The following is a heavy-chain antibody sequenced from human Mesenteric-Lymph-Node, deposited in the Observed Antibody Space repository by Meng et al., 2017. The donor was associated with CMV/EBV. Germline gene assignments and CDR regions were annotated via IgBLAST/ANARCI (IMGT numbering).Heavy chain of an antibody. CDR3: ARQPNIAVAGTGYFDY. V-gene: IGHV4-59*08. CDR2: IYHTGST. Sequence: SETLSLTCTVSGGSISSYYWSWIRQPPGKGLEWIGSIYHTGSTFYNPSLKSRVTISVDTSKNHFSLKLSSVAAADTAVYYCARQPNIAVAGTGYFDYWGQGTLVTVSS. J-gene: IGHJ4*02. D-gene: IGHD6-19*01. CDR1: GGSISSYY.